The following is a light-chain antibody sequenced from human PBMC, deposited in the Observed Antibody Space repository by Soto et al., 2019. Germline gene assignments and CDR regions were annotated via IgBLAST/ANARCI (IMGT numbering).Light chain of an antibody. V-gene: IGKV3-15*01. CDR1: QSVSRF. J-gene: IGKJ2*02. CDR2: DTS. CDR3: QQYDNWPPCT. Sequence: EIVMTQSPATLSVSPGERVTLSCRASQSVSRFLAWYQQRPGQAPRLLIYDTSTRATGVPARFSGSGSGTEFSLTIRNLQSEGFAVYYCQQYDNWPPCTFGQGTKLEVK.